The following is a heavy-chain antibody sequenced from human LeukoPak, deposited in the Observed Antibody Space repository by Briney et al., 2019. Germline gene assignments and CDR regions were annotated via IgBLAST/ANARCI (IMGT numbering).Heavy chain of an antibody. CDR1: GFTFRNYA. Sequence: PGGSLRLSCAASGFTFRNYAMTWVRQVPGKGLEWVSSLSGGGSDTYYADSVKGRFTISRDNSKNTLYVQMNSLRAGDTAVYYCAKTKGATAFYCMDVWGKGTTVTVS. V-gene: IGHV3-23*01. D-gene: IGHD1-26*01. CDR3: AKTKGATAFYCMDV. CDR2: LSGGGSDT. J-gene: IGHJ6*03.